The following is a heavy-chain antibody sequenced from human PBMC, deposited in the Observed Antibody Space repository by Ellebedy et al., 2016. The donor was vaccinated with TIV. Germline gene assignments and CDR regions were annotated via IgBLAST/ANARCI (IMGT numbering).Heavy chain of an antibody. CDR2: VSSSGST. CDR1: GVSIRSYY. CDR3: ARGGNGYYGKDAFDI. J-gene: IGHJ3*02. D-gene: IGHD3-3*01. Sequence: SETLSLXCTVSGVSIRSYYWSWIRQPPGKGLEWIGYVSSSGSTNYNPSLKSRVTISVDTSKNHFSLKLSSVTAADTAVYYCARGGNGYYGKDAFDIWGQGTMVTVSS. V-gene: IGHV4-59*01.